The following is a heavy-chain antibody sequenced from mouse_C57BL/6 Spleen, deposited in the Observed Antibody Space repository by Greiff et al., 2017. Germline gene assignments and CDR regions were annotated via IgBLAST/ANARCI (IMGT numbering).Heavy chain of an antibody. Sequence: QVQLQQSGAELVRPGASVTLSCKASGYTFTDYEMHWVKQTPVHGLEWIGAIDPETGGTAYNQKFKGKAILTADKSSSTAYMELRSLTSEDSAVYYCTRGGYDYLYIDYWGQGTTLTVSS. CDR2: IDPETGGT. CDR1: GYTFTDYE. J-gene: IGHJ2*01. CDR3: TRGGYDYLYIDY. D-gene: IGHD2-4*01. V-gene: IGHV1-15*01.